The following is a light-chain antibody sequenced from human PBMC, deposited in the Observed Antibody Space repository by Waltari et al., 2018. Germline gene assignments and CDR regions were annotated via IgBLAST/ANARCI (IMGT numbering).Light chain of an antibody. Sequence: QSALTQPRSVSGSPGQSVTISCTGISSDVGDYNFVSWYQQHPGKAPKLVIHAVSKRPSGVPDRFYGSKSGNTASLTISGLQAEDEAEYYCCSYVGSHTNWVFGGGTKLTVL. V-gene: IGLV2-11*01. CDR3: CSYVGSHTNWV. J-gene: IGLJ3*02. CDR1: SSDVGDYNF. CDR2: AVS.